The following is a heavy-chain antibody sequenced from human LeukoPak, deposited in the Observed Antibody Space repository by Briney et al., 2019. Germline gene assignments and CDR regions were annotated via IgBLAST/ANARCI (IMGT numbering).Heavy chain of an antibody. CDR3: ARVLSWNPPYYYYYMDV. CDR2: INHSGST. J-gene: IGHJ6*03. V-gene: IGHV4-39*07. CDR1: GGSIGNNNYY. Sequence: SETLSLTCTVSGGSIGNNNYYWGWIRQPPGKGLEWIGEINHSGSTNYNPSLKSRVTISVDTSKNQFSLKLSSVTAADTAVYYCARVLSWNPPYYYYYMDVWGKGTTVTVSS. D-gene: IGHD1-1*01.